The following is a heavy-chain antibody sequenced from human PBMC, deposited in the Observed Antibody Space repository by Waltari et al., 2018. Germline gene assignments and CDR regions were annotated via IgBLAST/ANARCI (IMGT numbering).Heavy chain of an antibody. Sequence: QVQLVQSGAEVERPGASVRISCKASGYTFTSYYGHWLRQAPGRGFEWLGIIDPDGGGTTYAPKFRDRLSLTRDTSTSVLYMALDNLNSDDSAIYFCARGRGTLGQLLVTYWGQGTQVLVSS. CDR2: IDPDGGGT. CDR3: ARGRGTLGQLLVTY. V-gene: IGHV1-46*01. CDR1: GYTFTSYY. D-gene: IGHD6-13*01. J-gene: IGHJ4*02.